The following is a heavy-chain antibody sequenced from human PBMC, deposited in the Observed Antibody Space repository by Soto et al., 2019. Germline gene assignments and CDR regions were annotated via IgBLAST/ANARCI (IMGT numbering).Heavy chain of an antibody. J-gene: IGHJ4*02. CDR1: GYNFANYW. D-gene: IGHD3-9*01. CDR2: IYPGNSDT. CDR3: ARHRNFDILTGHPDY. Sequence: PGESLKISCKGSGYNFANYWIGWVRQMPGKGLEWMGIIYPGNSDTRYSPSFQGQVTISADTSISTAYLEWSSLKASDTAIYYCARHRNFDILTGHPDYWGQGTLVTVSS. V-gene: IGHV5-51*01.